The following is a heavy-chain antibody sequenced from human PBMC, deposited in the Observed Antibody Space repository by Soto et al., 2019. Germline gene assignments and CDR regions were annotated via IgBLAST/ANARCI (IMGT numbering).Heavy chain of an antibody. CDR1: GYTFTSYG. D-gene: IGHD3-22*01. CDR2: ISAYNGNT. Sequence: ASVKVSCKASGYTFTSYGISWVRQAPGQGLEWMGWISAYNGNTNYAQKLQGRVTMTTDTSTSTAYMELRSLRSDDTAVYYCERDQYYYDSSGDYPPFDYWGQGTLVTVSS. CDR3: ERDQYYYDSSGDYPPFDY. V-gene: IGHV1-18*01. J-gene: IGHJ4*02.